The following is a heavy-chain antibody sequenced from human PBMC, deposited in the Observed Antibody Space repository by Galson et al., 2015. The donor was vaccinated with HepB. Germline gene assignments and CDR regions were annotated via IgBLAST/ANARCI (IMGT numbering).Heavy chain of an antibody. CDR3: AKGFFGVVTSQFDY. V-gene: IGHV3-23*01. CDR1: GFTFSSYA. CDR2: ISGSGGST. D-gene: IGHD3-3*01. J-gene: IGHJ4*02. Sequence: SLRLSCAASGFTFSSYAMSWVRQAPGKGLEWVSGISGSGGSTYYADSVKGRFTISRDNSKNTLYLQMNSLRAEDTAVYYCAKGFFGVVTSQFDYWGQGTLVTVSS.